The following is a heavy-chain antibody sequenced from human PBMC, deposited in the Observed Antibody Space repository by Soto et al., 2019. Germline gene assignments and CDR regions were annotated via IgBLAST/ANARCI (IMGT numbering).Heavy chain of an antibody. J-gene: IGHJ6*02. CDR3: ARDRGDCSSVSCYGSFYYGMDV. CDR2: IYSGGSI. CDR1: GFIVSSHY. V-gene: IGHV3-53*01. D-gene: IGHD2-2*01. Sequence: EVQLVEAGGGLIQPEGSLRLSCAASGFIVSSHYMSWVRQAPGKGLEWVSAIYSGGSIYYTDSVEGRFTISRDVSKNILYLQMNSLRADDTAVYYCARDRGDCSSVSCYGSFYYGMDVWGQGTTVIVS.